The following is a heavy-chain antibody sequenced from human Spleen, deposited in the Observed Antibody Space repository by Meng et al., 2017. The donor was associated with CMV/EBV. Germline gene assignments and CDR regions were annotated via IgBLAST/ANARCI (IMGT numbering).Heavy chain of an antibody. J-gene: IGHJ4*02. D-gene: IGHD6-25*01. Sequence: ASVKVSCKTSGYMFTAYYLHWVRQAPGQGLEWMGWINPNSGGTNYAQKFQGRVTMTRDTSISTAYMELSRLRSDDTAVYYCARAQYSSGFDYWGQGTLVTVSS. CDR2: INPNSGGT. CDR1: GYMFTAYY. CDR3: ARAQYSSGFDY. V-gene: IGHV1-2*02.